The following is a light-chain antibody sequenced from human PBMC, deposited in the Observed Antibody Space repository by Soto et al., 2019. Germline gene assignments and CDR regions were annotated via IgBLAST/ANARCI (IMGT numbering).Light chain of an antibody. J-gene: IGKJ4*01. CDR3: QQYYSTPFT. Sequence: DIVMTQSPDSLAVSLGERATINCKSSQSVLYSSNNKNYLAWYQQKPGQPPKLLIYWAYTRECGVPDRFSGSGSGTDFTLTISSLQAEDVAVYYCQQYYSTPFTFGGGTKVEIK. CDR2: WAY. CDR1: QSVLYSSNNKNY. V-gene: IGKV4-1*01.